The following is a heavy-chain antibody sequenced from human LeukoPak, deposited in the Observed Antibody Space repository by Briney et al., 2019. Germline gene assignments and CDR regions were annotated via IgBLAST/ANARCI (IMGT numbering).Heavy chain of an antibody. D-gene: IGHD3-10*01. Sequence: SETLSLTCTVSGGSISSSSYYWGWIRQPPGKGLEWIGSIYYSGSTYYNPSLKSRVTISVDTSKNQFSLKLSSVTAADTAVYYCASLRITMVRGVIHAALPGADFDYWGQGTLVTVSS. J-gene: IGHJ4*02. CDR1: GGSISSSSYY. V-gene: IGHV4-39*01. CDR2: IYYSGST. CDR3: ASLRITMVRGVIHAALPGADFDY.